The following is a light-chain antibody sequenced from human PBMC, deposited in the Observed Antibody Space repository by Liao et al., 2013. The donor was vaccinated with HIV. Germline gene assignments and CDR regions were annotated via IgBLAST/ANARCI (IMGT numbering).Light chain of an antibody. J-gene: IGLJ3*02. V-gene: IGLV3-1*01. Sequence: SYVLTQPPSVSVSPGQTASVTCSGDKLGDKYVSWYQQRPGQSPVLVIYEDTKRPSGIPQRFSGSNSGNTATLTISGTQTLDEADYYCQAWDNYSWVFGGGTKVTVL. CDR2: EDT. CDR3: QAWDNYSWV. CDR1: KLGDKY.